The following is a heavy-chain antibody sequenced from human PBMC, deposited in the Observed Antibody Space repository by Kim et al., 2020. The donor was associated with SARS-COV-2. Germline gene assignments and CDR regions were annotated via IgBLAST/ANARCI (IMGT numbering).Heavy chain of an antibody. J-gene: IGHJ6*02. D-gene: IGHD3-10*01. V-gene: IGHV3-23*01. Sequence: SVKGRFTISRDNSKNTLYLQMNSLRAEDTAVYYCAKVILSSLYYYYGMDVWGQGTTVTVSS. CDR3: AKVILSSLYYYYGMDV.